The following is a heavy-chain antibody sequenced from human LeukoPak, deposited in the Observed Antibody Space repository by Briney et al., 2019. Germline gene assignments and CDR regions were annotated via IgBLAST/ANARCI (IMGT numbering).Heavy chain of an antibody. CDR2: MNPNSGNT. CDR3: AMTGPQWLAEDY. Sequence: ASVKVSCKASGYTFTSYDINWVRQATGQGLEWVGWMNPNSGNTGYAQKFQGRVTMTRNTSISTAYMELSSLRSEDTAVYYCAMTGPQWLAEDYWGQGTLVTVSS. J-gene: IGHJ4*02. CDR1: GYTFTSYD. D-gene: IGHD6-19*01. V-gene: IGHV1-8*01.